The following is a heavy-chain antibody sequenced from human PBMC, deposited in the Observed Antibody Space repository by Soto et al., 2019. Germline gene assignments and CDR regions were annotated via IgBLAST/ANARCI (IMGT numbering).Heavy chain of an antibody. CDR2: IYPGDSDT. CDR1: GYSFTSYW. J-gene: IGHJ5*02. CDR3: ARGYCTTTICDPWFDP. V-gene: IGHV5-51*01. Sequence: GESLKISCTGVGYSFTSYWIGWVRQMPGKGLEWMGIIYPGDSDTRYSPSFQGQVTISADKSITTAYLQWSSLKASDTAMYYCARGYCTTTICDPWFDPWGQGTLVTVS. D-gene: IGHD2-2*01.